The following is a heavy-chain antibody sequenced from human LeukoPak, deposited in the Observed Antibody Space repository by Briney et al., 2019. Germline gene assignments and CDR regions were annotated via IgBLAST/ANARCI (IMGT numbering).Heavy chain of an antibody. CDR2: ISAYNGNT. CDR3: ARAYEYCDYVWGSYRPLDY. Sequence: AAVKVSCKSSGYTFTSYGISWVRQAPGQGLEWMGWISAYNGNTNYAQKLQGRVTMTTDTSTSTAYMELRSLRSDDTAVYYCARAYEYCDYVWGSYRPLDYWGQGTLVTVSS. D-gene: IGHD3-16*02. J-gene: IGHJ4*02. V-gene: IGHV1-18*01. CDR1: GYTFTSYG.